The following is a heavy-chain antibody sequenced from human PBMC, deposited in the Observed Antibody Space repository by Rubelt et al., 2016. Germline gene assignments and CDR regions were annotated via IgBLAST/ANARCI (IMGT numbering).Heavy chain of an antibody. CDR1: GHNFIGYH. CDR3: AARHGTQTYGAFDL. Sequence: QEQLVQSGAEVRKPGASVSISCKPSGHNFIGYHIHWVRQAPGQGLELMGIITSSGGSTSYAQKFQGRVSLTRDTLELNSLRPEDTAVYFCAARHGTQTYGAFDLWGQGTKVTVSS. CDR2: ITSSGGST. D-gene: IGHD6-13*01. V-gene: IGHV1-46*01. J-gene: IGHJ3*01.